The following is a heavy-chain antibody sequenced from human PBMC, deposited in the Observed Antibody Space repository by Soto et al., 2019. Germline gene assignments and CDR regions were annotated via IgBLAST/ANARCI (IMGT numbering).Heavy chain of an antibody. J-gene: IGHJ5*02. D-gene: IGHD2-15*01. V-gene: IGHV4-61*01. Sequence: PSETLSLTCTVSGGSVSSGSYYWSWIRQPPGEGLEWIGYIYYSGSTSYNPSLKSRVTMSVDTSKNQFSLKLNSVTAADTAVYYCARTGFCSGDACYSNSFDTWGQGTLVTVSS. CDR2: IYYSGST. CDR1: GGSVSSGSYY. CDR3: ARTGFCSGDACYSNSFDT.